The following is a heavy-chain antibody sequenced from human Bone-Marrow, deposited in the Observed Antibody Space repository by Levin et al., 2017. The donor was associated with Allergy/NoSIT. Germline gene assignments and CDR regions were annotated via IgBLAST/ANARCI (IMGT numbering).Heavy chain of an antibody. J-gene: IGHJ4*02. V-gene: IGHV4-39*01. CDR2: IHYSGDT. CDR3: ARLTYETLWQDTTTAVDY. Sequence: MASETLSLTCTVSGGSISSSIYYWGWIRQPPGKGLEWIGNIHYSGDTYYNPSLKSRVTMSVDTSKNQFSLRLNSVTAADTAVYYCARLTYETLWQDTTTAVDYWGQGILVTVSS. D-gene: IGHD5-18*01. CDR1: GGSISSSIYY.